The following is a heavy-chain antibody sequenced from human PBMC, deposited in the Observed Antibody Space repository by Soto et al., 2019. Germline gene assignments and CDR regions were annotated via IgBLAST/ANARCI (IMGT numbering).Heavy chain of an antibody. CDR1: GGTFSSYA. CDR3: AREVGATNWFDP. Sequence: SVKVSCKASGGTFSSYAISWVRQAPGQGLEWMGGIIPIFGTANYAQKFQGRVTITADESTSTAYMELSSLRSEDTAVYYCAREVGATNWFDPWGQGTLVTVSS. CDR2: IIPIFGTA. J-gene: IGHJ5*02. V-gene: IGHV1-69*13. D-gene: IGHD1-26*01.